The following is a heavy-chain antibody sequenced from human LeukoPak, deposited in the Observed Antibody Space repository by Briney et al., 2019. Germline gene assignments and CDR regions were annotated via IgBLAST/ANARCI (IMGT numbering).Heavy chain of an antibody. Sequence: NPSETLSLTCTVSGGSISSGSYYWGWIRQPPGKGLEWIGYIYYSGSTNYNPSLKSRVTISVDTSKNQFSLKLSSVTAADTAVYYCARVPRTGYGCCYYYYYYMDVWGKGTTVTVSS. V-gene: IGHV4-61*01. CDR2: IYYSGST. J-gene: IGHJ6*03. CDR1: GGSISSGSYY. CDR3: ARVPRTGYGCCYYYYYYMDV. D-gene: IGHD5-18*01.